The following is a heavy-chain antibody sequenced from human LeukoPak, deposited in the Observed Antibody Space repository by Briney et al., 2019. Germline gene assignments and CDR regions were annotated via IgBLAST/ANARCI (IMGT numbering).Heavy chain of an antibody. Sequence: GGSLKLSFAASGFTFSSFGMSGVPRAPGKGLDGVANIKQEGSEKYYVNSVKGRFTISRDDAKSSLYLQMNSLRAEDTAVYYCTRSRSWDFFDFWGQGTLVTVSS. CDR1: GFTFSSFG. J-gene: IGHJ4*02. D-gene: IGHD1-26*01. CDR3: TRSRSWDFFDF. CDR2: IKQEGSEK. V-gene: IGHV3-7*03.